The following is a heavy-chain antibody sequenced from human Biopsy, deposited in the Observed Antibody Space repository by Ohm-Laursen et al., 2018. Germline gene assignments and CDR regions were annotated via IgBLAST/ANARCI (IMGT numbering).Heavy chain of an antibody. CDR1: GFTFSTYC. V-gene: IGHV3-7*01. J-gene: IGHJ3*01. CDR2: IKRDGSQS. D-gene: IGHD2/OR15-2a*01. Sequence: SLRLSRSASGFTFSTYCMTWVRQAPGKGLEWVANIKRDGSQSNHADSVKGRFTISRDNAKNSLYLQMNSLRAEDTAVYYCTRDTTYYAGTTYYDALDVWGQGTTVTVSS. CDR3: TRDTTYYAGTTYYDALDV.